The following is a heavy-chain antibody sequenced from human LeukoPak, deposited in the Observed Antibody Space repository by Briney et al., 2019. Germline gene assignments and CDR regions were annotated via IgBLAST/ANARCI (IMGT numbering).Heavy chain of an antibody. V-gene: IGHV4-39*01. CDR1: GGSISSSSYY. Sequence: PSETLSLTCTVSGGSISSSSYYWGWIRQPPGKGLEWIGSIHYSGSTKYNPSLESRVTISLDTSKNQVSLKLNSVTAADTAVYYCARRGVTGEYFDYWGPGTLVTVSS. D-gene: IGHD4-11*01. CDR2: IHYSGST. CDR3: ARRGVTGEYFDY. J-gene: IGHJ4*02.